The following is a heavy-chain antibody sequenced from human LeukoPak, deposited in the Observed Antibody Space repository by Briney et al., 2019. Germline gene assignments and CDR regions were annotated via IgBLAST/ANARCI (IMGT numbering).Heavy chain of an antibody. CDR1: GCTFTSYY. Sequence: ASVKVSCKASGCTFTSYYMHWVRQAPGQGLEWMGIINPSGGSTSYAQKFQGRVTMTRDTSTSTVYMELSRLRSDVTAVYYCAREDSSGQMSHYWGQGTLVTVSS. J-gene: IGHJ4*02. D-gene: IGHD3-22*01. V-gene: IGHV1-46*01. CDR2: INPSGGST. CDR3: AREDSSGQMSHY.